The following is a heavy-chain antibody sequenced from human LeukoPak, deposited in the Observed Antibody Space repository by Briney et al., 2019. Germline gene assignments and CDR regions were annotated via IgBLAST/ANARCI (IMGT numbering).Heavy chain of an antibody. CDR3: ARDLDYGAFDV. CDR2: ISYDGSNK. Sequence: GGSLRLSCAASGFTFSSSAMHWVRQAPDKGLEWVAVISYDGSNKYYADSVKGRFTISRDNSKNTLYLQMNSLRAGDTAVYYCARDLDYGAFDVWGQGAMVTVSS. J-gene: IGHJ3*01. V-gene: IGHV3-30-3*01. CDR1: GFTFSSSA. D-gene: IGHD4-17*01.